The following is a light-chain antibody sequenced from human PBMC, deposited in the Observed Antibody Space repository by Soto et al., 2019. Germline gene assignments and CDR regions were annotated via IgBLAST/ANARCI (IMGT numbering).Light chain of an antibody. CDR3: QQRSNWPPTWT. Sequence: EIVLTQSPATLSLSPGERATLSCRASQSVGSYLAWYQHKPGQPPRLLIYDASNRATGIPARFSGSGSGTDFTLTNSSLEPEDFAVYYCQQRSNWPPTWTFGQGTKVEIK. CDR2: DAS. J-gene: IGKJ1*01. V-gene: IGKV3-11*01. CDR1: QSVGSY.